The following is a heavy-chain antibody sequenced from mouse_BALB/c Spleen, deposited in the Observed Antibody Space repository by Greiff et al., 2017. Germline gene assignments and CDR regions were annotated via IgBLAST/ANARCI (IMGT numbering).Heavy chain of an antibody. CDR2: IWAGGST. CDR1: GFSLTSYG. D-gene: IGHD1-1*01. CDR3: ARPYYGSSLYYAMDY. V-gene: IGHV2-9*02. J-gene: IGHJ4*01. Sequence: VQLVESGPGLVAPSQSLSITCTVSGFSLTSYGVHWVRQPPGKGLEWLGVIWAGGSTNYNSALMSRLSISKDNSKSQVFLKMNSLQTDDTAMYYCARPYYGSSLYYAMDYWGQGTSVTVSS.